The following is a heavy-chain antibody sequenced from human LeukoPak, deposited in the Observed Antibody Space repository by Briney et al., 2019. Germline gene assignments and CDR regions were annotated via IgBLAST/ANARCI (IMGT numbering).Heavy chain of an antibody. CDR1: GGSISSYY. CDR3: ARDEEGEGFDY. D-gene: IGHD1-26*01. J-gene: IGHJ4*02. Sequence: SQTLSLSCTVSGGSISSYYWSWIRQPPGKGLEWIGYIYYSGSTNYNPSLKSRVTISVDTSKNQFSLKLSSVTAADTAVYYCARDEEGEGFDYWGQGTLVTVSS. CDR2: IYYSGST. V-gene: IGHV4-59*01.